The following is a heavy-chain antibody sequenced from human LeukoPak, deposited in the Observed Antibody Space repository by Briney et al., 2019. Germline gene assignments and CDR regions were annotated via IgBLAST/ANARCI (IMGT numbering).Heavy chain of an antibody. CDR2: ISGSGINT. J-gene: IGHJ4*02. V-gene: IGHV3-23*01. CDR3: ARGGYSSDWYFDY. D-gene: IGHD6-19*01. CDR1: GFTFSNYA. Sequence: PGGSLRLSCAASGFTFSNYAMNWVRQTPGKGLEWVSGISGSGINTYYADSVKGRFTISRDNSNNTLYLQMNSLRVEDTAVYHCARGGYSSDWYFDYGGQGTLVTVSS.